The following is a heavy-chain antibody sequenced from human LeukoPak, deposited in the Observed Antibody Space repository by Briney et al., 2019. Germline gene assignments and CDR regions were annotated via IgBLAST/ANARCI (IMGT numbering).Heavy chain of an antibody. CDR1: GDSVSTTIYY. V-gene: IGHV4-39*07. Sequence: SEPLSLTCTVSGDSVSTTIYYCGWIRQPPGRGLECIGSIYYSGSTSYNPSLKSRATILVDTSRNQFSLKLSSVTAADTAVYYCARIYPIIGYCSSTSCPASFDIWGQGTMVTVSS. J-gene: IGHJ3*02. CDR3: ARIYPIIGYCSSTSCPASFDI. D-gene: IGHD2-2*01. CDR2: IYYSGST.